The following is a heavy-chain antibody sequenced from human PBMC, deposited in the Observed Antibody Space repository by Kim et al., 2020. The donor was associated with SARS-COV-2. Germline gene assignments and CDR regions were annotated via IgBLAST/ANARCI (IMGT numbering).Heavy chain of an antibody. J-gene: IGHJ6*02. D-gene: IGHD4-17*01. V-gene: IGHV4-34*01. Sequence: SRVTISVDASKNQFSLKLSSVTAADTAVYYCARGRKSATVTIYYYYGMDVWGQGTTVTVSS. CDR3: ARGRKSATVTIYYYYGMDV.